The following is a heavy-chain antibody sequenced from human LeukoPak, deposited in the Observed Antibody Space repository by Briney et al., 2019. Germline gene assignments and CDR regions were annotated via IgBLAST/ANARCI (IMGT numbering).Heavy chain of an antibody. CDR2: ISSSSSTI. V-gene: IGHV3-48*02. CDR1: GFTFSSYS. CDR3: ARDGYYDRSGYYPFSH. J-gene: IGHJ1*01. Sequence: GGSLRLSCAASGFTFSSYSMNWVRQAPGKGLEWVSYISSSSSTIYYADSVKGRFTISRDNDKNSLYLQMHSLRDEDTAVYYCARDGYYDRSGYYPFSHWRQGPLVTVSS. D-gene: IGHD3-22*01.